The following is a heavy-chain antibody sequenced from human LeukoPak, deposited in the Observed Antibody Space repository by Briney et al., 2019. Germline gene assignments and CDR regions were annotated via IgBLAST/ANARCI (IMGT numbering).Heavy chain of an antibody. CDR1: GFTFSSYA. J-gene: IGHJ4*02. V-gene: IGHV3-23*01. CDR3: ANAYYYDSRGYDPVDY. D-gene: IGHD3-22*01. Sequence: QTGGSLRLSCAASGFTFSSYAMTWVRQAPGKGLEWVSAISGSGGRTYYADSVKGRFTISRDNSKNTLYLQLSSLRAEDTAVYYCANAYYYDSRGYDPVDYWGQGTLVTVSS. CDR2: ISGSGGRT.